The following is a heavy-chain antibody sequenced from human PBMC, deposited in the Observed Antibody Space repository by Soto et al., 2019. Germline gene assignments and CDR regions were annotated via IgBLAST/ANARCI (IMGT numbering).Heavy chain of an antibody. D-gene: IGHD6-13*01. CDR1: GFTFTSSW. V-gene: IGHV3-7*01. Sequence: EVQLVESGGDLVQPGGSLRLSCAASGFTFTSSWMAWVRLAPGNGLEWVANIDQDGSETNYVDSVKGRFTISRDNAKNSLFLQMNSLRAEVTAVYYCARDAAFNPYDYWGQGTLVTVSS. J-gene: IGHJ4*02. CDR3: ARDAAFNPYDY. CDR2: IDQDGSET.